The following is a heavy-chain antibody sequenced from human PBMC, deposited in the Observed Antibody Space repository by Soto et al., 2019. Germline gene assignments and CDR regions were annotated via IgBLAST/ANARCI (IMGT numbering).Heavy chain of an antibody. V-gene: IGHV3-53*01. CDR2: IYSGGST. Sequence: EGSLRLSCAASGFTVSSNYMSWVRQAPGKGLEWVSVIYSGGSTYYADSVKGRFTISRDNSKNTVHLQMNSLRAEDTAVYYCAREWELPNYYGMDVWGQGTKDPVSS. J-gene: IGHJ6*02. CDR3: AREWELPNYYGMDV. CDR1: GFTVSSNY. D-gene: IGHD1-26*01.